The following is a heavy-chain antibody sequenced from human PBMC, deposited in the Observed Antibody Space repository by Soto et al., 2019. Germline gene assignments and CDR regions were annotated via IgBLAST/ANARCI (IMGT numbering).Heavy chain of an antibody. D-gene: IGHD3-3*02. CDR2: ISSSGSTI. CDR3: ARDRARFHFWSGYYDFDY. V-gene: IGHV3-48*03. Sequence: GSLRLSCAASGFTFSSYEMNWVRQAPGKGLEWVSYISSSGSTIYYADSVKGRFTISRDNAKNSLYLQMNSLRAEDTAVYYCARDRARFHFWSGYYDFDYWGQGTLVTVSS. CDR1: GFTFSSYE. J-gene: IGHJ4*02.